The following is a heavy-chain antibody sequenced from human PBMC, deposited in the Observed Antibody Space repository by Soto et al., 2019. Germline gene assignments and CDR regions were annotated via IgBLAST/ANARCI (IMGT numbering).Heavy chain of an antibody. Sequence: EVQLVESGGGLVQPGGSLKLSCAASGFTFSGSAMHWVRQASGKGREWVGRIRSKANSSATAYAATGRGRITISRDDTKNTPYLQINSLKTEDTAVYACTSSALIVSYYCYGMDVWGQGTTVTVS. J-gene: IGHJ6*02. CDR1: GFTFSGSA. V-gene: IGHV3-73*02. CDR3: TSSALIVSYYCYGMDV. D-gene: IGHD3-22*01. CDR2: IRSKANSSAT.